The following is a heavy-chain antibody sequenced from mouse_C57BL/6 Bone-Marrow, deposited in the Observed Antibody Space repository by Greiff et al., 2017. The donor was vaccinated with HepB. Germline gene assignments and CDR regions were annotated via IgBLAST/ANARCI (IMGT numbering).Heavy chain of an antibody. D-gene: IGHD2-12*01. V-gene: IGHV1-59*01. CDR2: IDPSDSYT. CDR1: GYTFTSYW. Sequence: QVQLKQPGAELVRPGTSVKLSCKASGYTFTSYWMHWVKQRPGQGLEWIGVIDPSDSYTNYNQKFKGKATLTVDTSSSTAYMQLSSLTSEDSAVYYCARLDDGLYYFDYWGQGTTLTVSS. J-gene: IGHJ2*01. CDR3: ARLDDGLYYFDY.